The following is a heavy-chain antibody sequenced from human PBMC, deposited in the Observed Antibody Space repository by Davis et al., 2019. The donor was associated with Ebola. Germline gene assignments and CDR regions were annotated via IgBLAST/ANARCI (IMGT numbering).Heavy chain of an antibody. D-gene: IGHD1-1*01. Sequence: PGGSLRLSCAASGFTISSYSMNWVCQAPGKGLEWVSYISSSSSTIYYADSVKGRFTISRDNAKNSLYLQMNSLRAEDTAVYYCAKPTRRFDYWGQRTLVTVSS. V-gene: IGHV3-48*01. CDR1: GFTISSYS. CDR2: ISSSSSTI. CDR3: AKPTRRFDY. J-gene: IGHJ4*02.